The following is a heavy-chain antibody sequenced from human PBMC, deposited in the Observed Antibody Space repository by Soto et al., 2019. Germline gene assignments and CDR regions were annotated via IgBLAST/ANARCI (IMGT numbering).Heavy chain of an antibody. V-gene: IGHV4-59*01. J-gene: IGHJ4*02. CDR3: ANYPTTVTSDY. Sequence: SETLSLTCTVSGISIINYYWTWIRQPPGKGLEWIGYIYYSGSTNYNPSLKSRVTISVDTSKNQFSLKLNSVTAADTAVYYCANYPTTVTSDYWGQGTLVTVS. D-gene: IGHD4-17*01. CDR2: IYYSGST. CDR1: GISIINYY.